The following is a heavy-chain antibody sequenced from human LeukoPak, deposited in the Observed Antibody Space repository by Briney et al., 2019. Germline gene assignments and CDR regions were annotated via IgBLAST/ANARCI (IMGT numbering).Heavy chain of an antibody. D-gene: IGHD5-18*01. CDR3: AADPDTTMAFDY. J-gene: IGHJ4*02. Sequence: GTSVTVSCKASGFTFTSSSIQWVRQARGQRLEWIGWIVGGSSDTYYAQKFQERVTITRDMSTSTAYLELSSLRSEDTAVYYCAADPDTTMAFDYWGQGTLVTVSS. CDR1: GFTFTSSS. CDR2: IVGGSSDT. V-gene: IGHV1-58*02.